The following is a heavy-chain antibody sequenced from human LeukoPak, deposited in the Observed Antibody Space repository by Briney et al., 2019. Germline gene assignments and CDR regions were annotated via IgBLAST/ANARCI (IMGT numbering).Heavy chain of an antibody. V-gene: IGHV4-30-4*08. CDR3: AVLTMVRGVIGAYFDY. Sequence: PSQTLSLTCTVSGGSISSGDYYWSWIRQPPGKGLEWIGYIYYSGSTYYNPSLKSRVTISVDTSKNQFSLKLSSVTAADTAVYYCAVLTMVRGVIGAYFDYWGQGTLVTVSS. J-gene: IGHJ4*02. CDR1: GGSISSGDYY. CDR2: IYYSGST. D-gene: IGHD3-10*01.